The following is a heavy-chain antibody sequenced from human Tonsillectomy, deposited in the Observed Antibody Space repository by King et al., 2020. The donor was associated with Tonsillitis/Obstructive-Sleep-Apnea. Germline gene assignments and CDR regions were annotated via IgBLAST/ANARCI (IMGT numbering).Heavy chain of an antibody. CDR3: ARDHCGFTSCSFPSYSYMDV. Sequence: VQLVQSGAEVKKPGASVKVSCKASGSTFSIYYIHWVRQAPGQGLEWMGIIDPSGGTSSYTQKFQGRVSMTRDTSTSTVYMELNSLRSDDTAVYYCARDHCGFTSCSFPSYSYMDVWGKGTSVTVSS. J-gene: IGHJ6*03. D-gene: IGHD2-2*01. V-gene: IGHV1-46*01. CDR2: IDPSGGTS. CDR1: GSTFSIYY.